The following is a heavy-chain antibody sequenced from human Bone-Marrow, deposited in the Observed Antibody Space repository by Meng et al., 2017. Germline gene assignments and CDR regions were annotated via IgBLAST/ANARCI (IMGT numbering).Heavy chain of an antibody. Sequence: ASVKVSCKVSGYTLTELSMHWVRQAPGKGLEGMGGFDPEDGETIYAQKFQGRVTMTEDTSTDTAYMELSSLRSEDTAVYYCATEGAGEQEPFYYGMDVWGQGTTVTVSS. D-gene: IGHD3-16*01. CDR1: GYTLTELS. CDR3: ATEGAGEQEPFYYGMDV. V-gene: IGHV1-24*01. CDR2: FDPEDGET. J-gene: IGHJ6*02.